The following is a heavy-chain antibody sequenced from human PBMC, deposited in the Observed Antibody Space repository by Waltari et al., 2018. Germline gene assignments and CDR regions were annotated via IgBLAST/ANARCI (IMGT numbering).Heavy chain of an antibody. Sequence: EVQLVESGGGLVKPGGSLRLSCAASGFTFSNAWMSWVRQAPGKGLEWVGRIKSKTDGGTPNYAAPVKGRFTISRDDSKNILYLQMNSLKTEDTAVYYCTTKTWADAFDIWAKGPWSPSLQ. D-gene: IGHD7-27*01. CDR1: GFTFSNAW. V-gene: IGHV3-15*01. J-gene: IGHJ3*02. CDR3: TTKTWADAFDI. CDR2: IKSKTDGGTP.